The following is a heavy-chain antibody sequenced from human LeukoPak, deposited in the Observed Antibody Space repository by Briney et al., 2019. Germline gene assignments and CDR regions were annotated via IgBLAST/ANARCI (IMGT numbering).Heavy chain of an antibody. V-gene: IGHV6-1*01. CDR2: TYYRSKWYN. J-gene: IGHJ6*02. Sequence: SQTLSLTCAISGDSVSSNSAAWNWIRQSPSRGLEWLGRTYYRSKWYNDYAVSVKSRITINPDTSKNQFSLQLNSVTPEDTAVYYCARGFRGAQDIAAAGTNYYYGMDVWGQGTTVTVSS. CDR1: GDSVSSNSAA. CDR3: ARGFRGAQDIAAAGTNYYYGMDV. D-gene: IGHD6-13*01.